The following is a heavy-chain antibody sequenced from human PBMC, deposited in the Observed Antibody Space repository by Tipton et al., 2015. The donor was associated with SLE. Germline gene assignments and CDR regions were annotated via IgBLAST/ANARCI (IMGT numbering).Heavy chain of an antibody. CDR1: GGSISSCSYY. Sequence: TLSLTCTVSGGSISSCSYYWGWVRQPPGKGLGWVGSIYYSGSNYYNPPLKSRVTISVDTSKNQFSLKLSSVTAADTAVYFCAGTYYYVSGSYSTFDYWGQGTLVTVSS. CDR3: AGTYYYVSGSYSTFDY. CDR2: IYYSGSN. D-gene: IGHD3-10*01. V-gene: IGHV4-39*01. J-gene: IGHJ4*02.